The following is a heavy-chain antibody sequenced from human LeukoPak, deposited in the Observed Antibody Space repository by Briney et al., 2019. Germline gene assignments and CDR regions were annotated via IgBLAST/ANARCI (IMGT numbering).Heavy chain of an antibody. Sequence: SETLSLTCAVYGGSFSGYYWSWIRQPPGKGLEWIGEINHSGSTNYNPSLKSRVTISVDTSKNQFSLKLSSVTAADTVVYYCARAYSNYNYFDYWGQGTLVTVSS. CDR1: GGSFSGYY. V-gene: IGHV4-34*01. J-gene: IGHJ4*02. CDR3: ARAYSNYNYFDY. CDR2: INHSGST. D-gene: IGHD4-11*01.